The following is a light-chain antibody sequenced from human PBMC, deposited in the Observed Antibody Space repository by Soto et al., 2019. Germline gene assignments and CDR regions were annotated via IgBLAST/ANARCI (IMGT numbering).Light chain of an antibody. CDR1: SSNIGAGYD. CDR2: GTT. V-gene: IGLV1-40*01. Sequence: QSVLTQPPSVSGAPGQRVTISCTGSSSNIGAGYDVHWYQQLPGTAPKLLIYGTTNRLSGVPDRFSGSKSDTSASLAITGLQAEDGADYYCQSYDDSLSCSVFGGGTKLTVL. J-gene: IGLJ3*02. CDR3: QSYDDSLSCSV.